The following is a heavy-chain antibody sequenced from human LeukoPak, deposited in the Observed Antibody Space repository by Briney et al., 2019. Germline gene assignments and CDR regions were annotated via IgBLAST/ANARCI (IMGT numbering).Heavy chain of an antibody. CDR1: GGSFSGYY. D-gene: IGHD2-2*01. Sequence: SETLSLTCAVYGGSFSGYYWSWIRQPPGKGLEWIGEINHSGSTNYNPSLKSRVTISVDTSKNQFSLKLSSVTAADTAVYYCARGRVVVPAAIETERDHWGQGTLVTVSS. CDR3: ARGRVVVPAAIETERDH. CDR2: INHSGST. J-gene: IGHJ5*02. V-gene: IGHV4-34*01.